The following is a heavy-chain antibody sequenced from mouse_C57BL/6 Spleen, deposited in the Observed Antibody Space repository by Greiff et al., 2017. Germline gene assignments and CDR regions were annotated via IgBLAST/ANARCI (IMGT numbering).Heavy chain of an antibody. V-gene: IGHV1-66*01. CDR2: IYPGSGNT. J-gene: IGHJ1*03. CDR1: GYSFTSYY. D-gene: IGHD2-12*01. CDR3: AEAYYSHWYFDV. Sequence: QVQLQQSGPELVKPGASVKLSCKASGYSFTSYYIHWVKQRPGQGLEWIGWIYPGSGNTKYNEKFKGKATLTADTSSSTAYMQLSSLTSEDSAVYYCAEAYYSHWYFDVWGTGTTVTVSS.